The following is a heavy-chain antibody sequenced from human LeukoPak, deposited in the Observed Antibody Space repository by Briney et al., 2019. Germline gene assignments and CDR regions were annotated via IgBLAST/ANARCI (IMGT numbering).Heavy chain of an antibody. J-gene: IGHJ4*02. Sequence: GGSPGLSCAASGFTFSRFAMSWVRQAPGKGLEWVSAISDSGVNTHYAGSVKGRFIISRDNSGNTVFLHMNSLRAEDTAVYFCAKDPAVGSGTYLPNYFDYWGQGTLVTVSS. CDR2: ISDSGVNT. CDR3: AKDPAVGSGTYLPNYFDY. D-gene: IGHD3-10*01. CDR1: GFTFSRFA. V-gene: IGHV3-23*01.